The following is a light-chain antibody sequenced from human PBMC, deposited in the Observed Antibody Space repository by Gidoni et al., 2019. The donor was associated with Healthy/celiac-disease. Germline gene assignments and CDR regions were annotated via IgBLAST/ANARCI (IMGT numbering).Light chain of an antibody. V-gene: IGKV1-5*01. CDR1: QSTSSW. CDR2: DAS. J-gene: IGKJ2*01. CDR3: QQYNSYPPYT. Sequence: DIQMTQSPSTLSASVGDRVTITCRASQSTSSWLAWYQQKPGKAPKLLIYDASSLESGVPSRFSGSGSGTEFTLTISSLQPDDFATYYCQQYNSYPPYTFGQGTKLEIK.